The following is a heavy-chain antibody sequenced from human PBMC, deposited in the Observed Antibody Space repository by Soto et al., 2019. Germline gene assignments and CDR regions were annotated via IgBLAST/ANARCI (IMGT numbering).Heavy chain of an antibody. CDR3: AREDIQDIVVVVVAPEGLGY. CDR1: GYTFTSYG. CDR2: ISGYNGNS. D-gene: IGHD2-15*01. J-gene: IGHJ4*02. Sequence: QVQLVQSGAEVKKPGASVKVSCKASGYTFTSYGISWVRQAPGQGLEWMGRISGYNGNSNYAQNLQGRVTRTTDTSTSTAYMELRSLRSDDTAVYYCAREDIQDIVVVVVAPEGLGYWGQGTLVTVSS. V-gene: IGHV1-18*01.